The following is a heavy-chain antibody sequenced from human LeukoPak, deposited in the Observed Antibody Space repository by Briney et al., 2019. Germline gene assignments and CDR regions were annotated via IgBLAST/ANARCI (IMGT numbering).Heavy chain of an antibody. D-gene: IGHD6-19*01. CDR2: ISGSGGST. J-gene: IGHJ4*02. CDR3: AGEKLAVAGPFDY. CDR1: GFTFSSYA. Sequence: GESLKISCAASGFTFSSYAMSWVRQAPGKGLEWVSAISGSGGSTYYADSVKGRFTISRDNSKNTLYLQMNSLRAEDTAVYYCAGEKLAVAGPFDYWGQGTLVTVSS. V-gene: IGHV3-23*01.